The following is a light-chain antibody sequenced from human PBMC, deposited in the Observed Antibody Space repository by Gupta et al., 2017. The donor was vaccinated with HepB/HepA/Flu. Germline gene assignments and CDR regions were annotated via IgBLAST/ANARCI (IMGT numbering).Light chain of an antibody. Sequence: EIVLTQSPGTLSLSPGERATLSGRASQSISSSYIAWYQQKSGQAPRLLIYDAASRATGIPDRFSGSGSGTDFTLTITRLEPEDCAVYYCQQYGSSPRTFGQGTKVEVK. J-gene: IGKJ1*01. CDR2: DAA. V-gene: IGKV3-20*01. CDR1: QSISSSY. CDR3: QQYGSSPRT.